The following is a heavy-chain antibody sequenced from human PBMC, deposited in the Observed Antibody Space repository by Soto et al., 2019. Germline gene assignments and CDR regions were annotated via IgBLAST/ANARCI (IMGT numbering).Heavy chain of an antibody. CDR3: ASPKIAFYNWFDP. D-gene: IGHD3-3*02. CDR1: GGSISSSSYY. J-gene: IGHJ5*02. V-gene: IGHV4-39*01. CDR2: IYYSGST. Sequence: QLQLQESGPGLVKPSETLSLTCTVSGGSISSSSYYWGWIRQPPGKGLEWIGSIYYSGSTYYNPSLKRRVTISVDPSKNQFSLKLSSVTAADPAVYYCASPKIAFYNWFDPWGQGTLVTVSS.